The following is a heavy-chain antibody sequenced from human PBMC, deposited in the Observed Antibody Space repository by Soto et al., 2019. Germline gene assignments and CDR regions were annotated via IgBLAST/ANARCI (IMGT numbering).Heavy chain of an antibody. CDR3: ARTAGTDYYYGMDV. CDR1: GGTLSSYA. D-gene: IGHD6-19*01. CDR2: TIPIFGTA. J-gene: IGHJ6*02. V-gene: IGHV1-69*13. Sequence: SVKVSCTASGGTLSSYAISWVRQAPGQGLEWMGGTIPIFGTANYAQKFQGRVTITADESTSTAYMELSSLRSEDTAVYYCARTAGTDYYYGMDVWGQGTTVTVSS.